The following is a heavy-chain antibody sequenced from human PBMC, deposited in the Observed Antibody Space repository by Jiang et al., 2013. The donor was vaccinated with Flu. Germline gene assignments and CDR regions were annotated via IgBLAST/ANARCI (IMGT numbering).Heavy chain of an antibody. CDR3: AKDPGPPNYYGSGSYYPLYDY. CDR1: GFTFSSYA. CDR2: ISGSGGST. D-gene: IGHD3-10*01. Sequence: VQLLESGGGLVQPGGSLRLSCAASGFTFSSYAMSWVRQAPGKGLEWVSAISGSGGSTYYADSVKGRFTISRDNSKNTLYLQMNSLRAEDTAVYYCAKDPGPPNYYGSGSYYPLYDYWGQGTLVTVSS. V-gene: IGHV3-23*01. J-gene: IGHJ4*02.